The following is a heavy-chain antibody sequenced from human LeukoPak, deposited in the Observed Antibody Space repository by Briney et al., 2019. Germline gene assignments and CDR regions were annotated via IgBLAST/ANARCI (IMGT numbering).Heavy chain of an antibody. CDR3: ARQVDTTMALPDY. CDR1: GYTFTSCG. D-gene: IGHD5-18*01. V-gene: IGHV1-18*01. J-gene: IGHJ4*02. CDR2: ISTYNYNT. Sequence: ASVKVSFRSSGYTFTSCGVRWVRQAPGHRGEGMGWISTYNYNTNYAQKFRGRVTLTKDTSTSTVYMELRSQRSDDTAIYYCARQVDTTMALPDYWGQGTLVTVAS.